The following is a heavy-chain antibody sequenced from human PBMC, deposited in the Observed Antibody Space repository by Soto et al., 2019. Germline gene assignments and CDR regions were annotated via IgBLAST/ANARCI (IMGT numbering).Heavy chain of an antibody. V-gene: IGHV1-3*01. CDR2: INAGNGNT. D-gene: IGHD6-19*01. Sequence: GASVKVSCKASGYTFTSYAMHWVRQAPGQRLEWMGWINAGNGNTKYSQKFQGRVTITRDTSASTAYMELSSLRSEDTAVYYCARDQLGSLGPPSPEPSSGWYYWGQGTLVTVSS. CDR3: ARDQLGSLGPPSPEPSSGWYY. J-gene: IGHJ4*02. CDR1: GYTFTSYA.